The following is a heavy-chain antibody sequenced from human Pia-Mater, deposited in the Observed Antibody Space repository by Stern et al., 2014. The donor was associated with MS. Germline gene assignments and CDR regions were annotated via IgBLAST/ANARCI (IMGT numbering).Heavy chain of an antibody. CDR1: GYRFTKNW. CDR3: ARRGDGYMGIDY. V-gene: IGHV5-51*03. J-gene: IGHJ4*02. D-gene: IGHD5-24*01. Sequence: EVQLVESGAEVKKPGESLRISCEVSGYRFTKNWIGWVRQMPGKGLEWMVIIYPGDSETRYTPSFQGQVTILVDKSNTTAYRQWSSLKASDTAIYYCARRGDGYMGIDYWGQGTLVTVSS. CDR2: IYPGDSET.